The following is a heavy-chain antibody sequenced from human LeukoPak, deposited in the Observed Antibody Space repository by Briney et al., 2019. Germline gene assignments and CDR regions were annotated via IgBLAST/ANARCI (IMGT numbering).Heavy chain of an antibody. CDR1: GGSISSSSYY. D-gene: IGHD4-17*01. J-gene: IGHJ4*02. CDR2: IYYTGTT. V-gene: IGHV4-39*01. Sequence: SETLSLTCTVSGGSISSSSYYWGWIRQSPGKGLEWIGSIYYTGTTYYNPSLKSRVTISVDTSKNQFSLKLTSVTAADTAVYYCARQREYGDYGALGYWGQGTLVTVSS. CDR3: ARQREYGDYGALGY.